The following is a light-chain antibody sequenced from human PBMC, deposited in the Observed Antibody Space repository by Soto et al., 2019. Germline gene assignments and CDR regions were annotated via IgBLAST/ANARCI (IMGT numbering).Light chain of an antibody. CDR2: DGS. J-gene: IGKJ2*01. CDR3: QQCGSLPYT. Sequence: EIVLTQSPATLSLSPGERATLSCRASQSVSGYLAWYQQKPGQAPRLLIYDGSHRAAGIPSRFSGSGSGTDFTLTISGLEPEDFAVYYCQQCGSLPYTFGQGTKLQIK. CDR1: QSVSGY. V-gene: IGKV3-11*01.